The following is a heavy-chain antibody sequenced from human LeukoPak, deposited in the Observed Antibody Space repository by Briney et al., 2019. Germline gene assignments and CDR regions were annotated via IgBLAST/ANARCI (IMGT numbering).Heavy chain of an antibody. CDR3: ARVRAKEQSLVAY. Sequence: ASVKVSCKASGYTFTGYYMHWVRQAPGQGLEWMGWINPNSGGTNYAQKFQGRVTMTRDTSISTAYMELSRLRSDDTAVYYCARVRAKEQSLVAYWGQGTLVTVSS. V-gene: IGHV1-2*02. CDR1: GYTFTGYY. D-gene: IGHD6-19*01. CDR2: INPNSGGT. J-gene: IGHJ4*02.